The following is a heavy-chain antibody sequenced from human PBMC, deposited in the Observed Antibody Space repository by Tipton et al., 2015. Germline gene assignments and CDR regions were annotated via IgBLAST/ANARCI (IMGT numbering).Heavy chain of an antibody. Sequence: TLSLTCTVSGDSVSSGSYYWSWIRQPPGKGLEWIGYISFSDTTNYNPSLRSRLTMSVDSSKNQFSLRLSSATAADTAVYYCARLTGDYYDSATYDPTYVDYWGQGILVSVSS. CDR2: ISFSDTT. J-gene: IGHJ4*02. CDR3: ARLTGDYYDSATYDPTYVDY. V-gene: IGHV4-61*01. D-gene: IGHD3-22*01. CDR1: GDSVSSGSYY.